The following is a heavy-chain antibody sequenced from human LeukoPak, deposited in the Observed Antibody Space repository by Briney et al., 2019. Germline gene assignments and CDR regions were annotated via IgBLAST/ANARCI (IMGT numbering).Heavy chain of an antibody. CDR3: ARNLYCSSTSCYGFDY. CDR2: INPNSGGT. D-gene: IGHD2-2*01. J-gene: IGHJ4*02. V-gene: IGHV1-2*02. Sequence: GASVKVSCKASGYTFTGYYMHWVRQAPGQGLEWMGWINPNSGGTNYAQKFQGRVTMTRDTSISTVYMELSRLRSDDTAVYYCARNLYCSSTSCYGFDYWGQGTLVTVSS. CDR1: GYTFTGYY.